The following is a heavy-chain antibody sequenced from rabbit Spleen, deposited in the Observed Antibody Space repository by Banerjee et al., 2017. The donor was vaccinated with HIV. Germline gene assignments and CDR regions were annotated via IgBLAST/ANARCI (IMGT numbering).Heavy chain of an antibody. Sequence: QSLEESGGGLVQPEGSLTLTCKASGFSFSSSDYMCWVRQAPGKGLEWIACINAATGKPVYATWAKGRFTISRTSSTTVTLRMTSLTAADRAAYFCARDLVGVIGWNFYLWGQGTLVTVS. D-gene: IGHD1-1*01. V-gene: IGHV1S40*01. J-gene: IGHJ4*01. CDR1: GFSFSSSDY. CDR3: ARDLVGVIGWNFYL. CDR2: INAATGKP.